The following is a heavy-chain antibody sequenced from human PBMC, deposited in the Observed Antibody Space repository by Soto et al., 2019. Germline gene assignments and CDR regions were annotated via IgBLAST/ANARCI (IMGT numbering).Heavy chain of an antibody. Sequence: VGSLRLSCAASGFTFSSFEMNWVRQAPGKGLEWVSYVSSSGITIYYADSVKGRFTISRDNAKNSLSLQMNSLRAEDTAVYYCARARRFYDLLTGLVPDALDIWGQGTVVTVSS. D-gene: IGHD3-9*01. J-gene: IGHJ3*02. CDR3: ARARRFYDLLTGLVPDALDI. CDR2: VSSSGITI. CDR1: GFTFSSFE. V-gene: IGHV3-48*03.